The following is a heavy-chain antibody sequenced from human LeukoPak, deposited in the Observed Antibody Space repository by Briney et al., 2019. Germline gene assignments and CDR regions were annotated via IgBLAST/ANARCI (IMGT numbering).Heavy chain of an antibody. D-gene: IGHD3-10*01. J-gene: IGHJ4*02. V-gene: IGHV3-30*18. CDR2: ISHDGSKK. CDR1: GFTFSSYS. CDR3: AKDWKFYYVSGSFFPDN. Sequence: GGSLRLSCAASGFTFSSYSMNWVRQTPGKGLECVAVISHDGSKKYYADFVKGRFTISRDNSKNTLYLHMNSLIPEDTAVYFCAKDWKFYYVSGSFFPDNWGQGTLVTVSS.